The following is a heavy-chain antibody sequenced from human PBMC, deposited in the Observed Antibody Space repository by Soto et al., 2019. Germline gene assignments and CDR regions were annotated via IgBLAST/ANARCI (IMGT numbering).Heavy chain of an antibody. CDR2: INTSGAST. CDR1: GYSFNSYY. V-gene: IGHV1-46*02. D-gene: IGHD3-10*01. J-gene: IGHJ3*02. Sequence: QVQLVQSGAEVKKPGASVKVACKASGYSFNSYYMHWVRQAPGQGPEWMGVINTSGASTSYAQKFQGRVPMTRDTSTSTVYMELSSLRSEDTALYYCASDYNAYQRQHVFDIWGQGTLVTVSS. CDR3: ASDYNAYQRQHVFDI.